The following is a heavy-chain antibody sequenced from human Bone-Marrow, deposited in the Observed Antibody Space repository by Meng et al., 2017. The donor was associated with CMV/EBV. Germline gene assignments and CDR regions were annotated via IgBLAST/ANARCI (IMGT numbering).Heavy chain of an antibody. CDR3: AVRGAYYYYGMDV. CDR2: INSDGSST. D-gene: IGHD3-16*01. J-gene: IGHJ6*01. V-gene: IGHV3-74*01. Sequence: GGSLRLSCAASGFTFSSYWMHWVRQAPGKGLVWVSRINSDGSSTSYADSVKGRFTISRDNAKNTLYLQMNSLRAEDTAVYYCAVRGAYYYYGMDVWGQGTTVTGSS. CDR1: GFTFSSYW.